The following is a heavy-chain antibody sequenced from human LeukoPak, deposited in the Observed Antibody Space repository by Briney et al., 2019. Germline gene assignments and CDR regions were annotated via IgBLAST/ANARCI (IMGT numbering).Heavy chain of an antibody. Sequence: GGSLRLSCAASGYSFNAYAMSWVRQAPGKGLEWVSSITGDGNTIIYADSVKGRFTISRDYSKNTLYLQMNSLRVEDTAIYYCAKRGDYYSYYYVMEVWGQGTTVIVCS. CDR2: ITGDGNTI. V-gene: IGHV3-23*01. D-gene: IGHD2-21*02. CDR3: AKRGDYYSYYYVMEV. J-gene: IGHJ6*02. CDR1: GYSFNAYA.